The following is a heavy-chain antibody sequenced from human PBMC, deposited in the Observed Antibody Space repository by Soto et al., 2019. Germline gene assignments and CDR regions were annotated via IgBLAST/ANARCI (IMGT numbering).Heavy chain of an antibody. J-gene: IGHJ4*02. D-gene: IGHD3-10*01. V-gene: IGHV4-39*01. Sequence: QLQLQESGPGLVKPSETLSLTCTVSGGSINSKSYYWGWIRQPPGQGLEWIGSIYYSGTTYYNPSLKSRLTISVDTSKNQFSLKLSSVTAADTAVYYCASRGNFYGSGTYYIYFDYWGQGTLVTVSS. CDR3: ASRGNFYGSGTYYIYFDY. CDR1: GGSINSKSYY. CDR2: IYYSGTT.